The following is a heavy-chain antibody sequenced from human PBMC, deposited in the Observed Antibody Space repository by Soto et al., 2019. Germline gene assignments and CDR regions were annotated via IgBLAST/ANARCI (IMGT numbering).Heavy chain of an antibody. CDR2: IWYDGSNK. V-gene: IGHV3-33*01. CDR3: ARDKDYYYGMDV. CDR1: GFTFSSYG. Sequence: QVQLVESGGGVVQPGRSLRLSCAASGFTFSSYGMHWVRQAPGKGLEWVAVIWYDGSNKYYTDSLKGRFTISRDNSKNTLYLQMNSLRAEDTAVYYCARDKDYYYGMDVWGQGTTVTVSS. J-gene: IGHJ6*02.